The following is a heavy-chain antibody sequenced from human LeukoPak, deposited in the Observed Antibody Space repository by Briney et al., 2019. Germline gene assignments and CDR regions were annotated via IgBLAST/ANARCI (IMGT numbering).Heavy chain of an antibody. Sequence: PSETLSLTCAVYGGSFGGYYWSWIRQPPGKGLEWIGEINHSGSTNYNPSLKSRVTISADTSKNQFSLKLSSVTAADTAVYYCARGPRGDSSGYYYVNYWGQGTLVTVSS. D-gene: IGHD3-22*01. CDR2: INHSGST. CDR1: GGSFGGYY. V-gene: IGHV4-34*01. CDR3: ARGPRGDSSGYYYVNY. J-gene: IGHJ4*02.